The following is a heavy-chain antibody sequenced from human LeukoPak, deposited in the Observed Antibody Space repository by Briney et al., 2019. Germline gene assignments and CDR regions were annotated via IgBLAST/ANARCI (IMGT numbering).Heavy chain of an antibody. CDR2: ISAYNGNT. Sequence: GASVKVSCKASGYTFTSYGISWVRQAPGQGLEWMGWISAYNGNTNYAQKLQGRVTMTTDTSTSTAYMELRSLRSDDTAVYYCARELTSGSYSSYYYYGMDVWGQGTTVTVSS. V-gene: IGHV1-18*01. D-gene: IGHD1-26*01. J-gene: IGHJ6*02. CDR1: GYTFTSYG. CDR3: ARELTSGSYSSYYYYGMDV.